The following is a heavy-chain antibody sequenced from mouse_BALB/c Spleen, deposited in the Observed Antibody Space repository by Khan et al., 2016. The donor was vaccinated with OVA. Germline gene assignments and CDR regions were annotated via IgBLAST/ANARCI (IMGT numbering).Heavy chain of an antibody. CDR2: IWGGGGT. J-gene: IGHJ4*01. CDR1: GFSLSRYN. CDR3: ARANYRYDGYYAMDY. V-gene: IGHV2-6-4*01. D-gene: IGHD2-14*01. Sequence: QVRLQQSGPGLVVPSQSLSITCTVSGFSLSRYNIHWVRQPPGKGLEWLGMIWGGGGTDYTSTLKSRLSISKDNSKSQVFLKMNSLQTDDTAMYYCARANYRYDGYYAMDYWGQGTSVTVSS.